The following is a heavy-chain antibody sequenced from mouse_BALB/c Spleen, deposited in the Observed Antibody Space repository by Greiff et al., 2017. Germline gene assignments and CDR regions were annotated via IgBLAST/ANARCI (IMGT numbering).Heavy chain of an antibody. CDR1: GFTFSSYT. J-gene: IGHJ4*01. CDR2: ISSGGSYT. CDR3: TRAVLDYYAMDY. Sequence: EVKLMESGGGLVQPGGSRKLSCAASGFTFSSYTMSWVRQTPEKRLEWVATISSGGSYTYYPDSVKGRFTISRDNAKNTLYLQMSSLKSEDTAMYYCTRAVLDYYAMDYWGQGTSVTVSS. V-gene: IGHV5-6-4*01.